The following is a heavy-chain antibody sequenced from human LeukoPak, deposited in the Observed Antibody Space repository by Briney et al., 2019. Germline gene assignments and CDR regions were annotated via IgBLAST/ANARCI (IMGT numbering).Heavy chain of an antibody. V-gene: IGHV3-7*01. D-gene: IGHD3-10*01. CDR1: GFTFSSYW. J-gene: IGHJ4*02. Sequence: HPGGSLTLSCAASGFTFSSYWMSWVRQAPGKGLEWVANIKQDGSEKYYVDSVKGRFTISRDNAKNSLYLQMNSLRGEDTAVYYCASRRFGDYYFEYWGQGTLVTVSS. CDR3: ASRRFGDYYFEY. CDR2: IKQDGSEK.